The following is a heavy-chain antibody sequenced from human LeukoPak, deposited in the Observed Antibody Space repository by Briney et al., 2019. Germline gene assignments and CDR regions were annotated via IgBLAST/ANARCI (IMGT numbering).Heavy chain of an antibody. D-gene: IGHD1-26*01. J-gene: IGHJ4*02. CDR2: IYHSGST. CDR3: ARLGVGAIDY. V-gene: IGHV4-38-2*01. CDR1: GYSISSGYY. Sequence: SETLSLTCAVSGYSISSGYYWGWIRQPPGKGLEWIGSIYHSGSTYYNPSLKSRVTISVDTSKNQFSLKLSSVTAADTAVYYCARLGVGAIDYWSQGTLVTVSS.